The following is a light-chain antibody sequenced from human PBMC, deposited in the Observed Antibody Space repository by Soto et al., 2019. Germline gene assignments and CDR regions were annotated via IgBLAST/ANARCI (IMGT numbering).Light chain of an antibody. CDR3: QQYENLPT. Sequence: DIQMTQSPSSLSESVGGRVTISCQASQNINNYLNWYQQKPGTAPKLLIYDASNLEAGVPSRFRGSGSGTDFTFTISRLQPEDIATYYCQQYENLPTFGQGTRLEIK. CDR1: QNINNY. CDR2: DAS. J-gene: IGKJ5*01. V-gene: IGKV1-33*01.